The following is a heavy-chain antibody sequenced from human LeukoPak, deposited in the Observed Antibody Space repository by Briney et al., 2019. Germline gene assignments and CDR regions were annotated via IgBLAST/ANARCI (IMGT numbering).Heavy chain of an antibody. CDR1: GFTVSSNC. V-gene: IGHV3-66*01. J-gene: IGHJ4*02. CDR2: IYSGGST. D-gene: IGHD3-22*01. Sequence: GGSLRLSCAASGFTVSSNCMSWVRQAPGKGLEWVSVIYSGGSTYYADSVKGRFTISRDNSKNTLYLQMNSLRAEDTAVYYCARVGYYDKIDYWGQGTLVTVSS. CDR3: ARVGYYDKIDY.